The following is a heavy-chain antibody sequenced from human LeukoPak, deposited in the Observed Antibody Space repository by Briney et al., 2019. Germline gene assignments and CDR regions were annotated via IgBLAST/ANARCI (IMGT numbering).Heavy chain of an antibody. CDR3: ARDDEALDYYDSSGYWIS. CDR2: ISAYNGNT. Sequence: GASVKVSCKASGYTFTSYGISWVRQAPGQGLEWMGWISAYNGNTNYAQKLQGRVTMTTDTSTSTAYMELSSLRSEDTAVYYCARDDEALDYYDSSGYWISWGQGTLVTVSS. V-gene: IGHV1-18*01. CDR1: GYTFTSYG. J-gene: IGHJ5*02. D-gene: IGHD3-22*01.